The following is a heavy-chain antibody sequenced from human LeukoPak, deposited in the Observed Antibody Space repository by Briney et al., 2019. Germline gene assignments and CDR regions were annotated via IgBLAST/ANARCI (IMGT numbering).Heavy chain of an antibody. Sequence: GGSLRLPCEASGVTFSSYVMSWVRQAPGKGPEWVSGISGSGGGTYYADFVKGRFAISRDNSKNTLYLQMNSLRAEDSAVYYCVQEGPRGLAFDVWGQGTKVTVSS. CDR2: ISGSGGGT. V-gene: IGHV3-23*01. CDR1: GVTFSSYV. J-gene: IGHJ3*01. CDR3: VQEGPRGLAFDV.